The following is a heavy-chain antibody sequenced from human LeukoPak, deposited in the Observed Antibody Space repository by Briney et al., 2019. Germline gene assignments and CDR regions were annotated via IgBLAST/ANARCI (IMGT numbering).Heavy chain of an antibody. V-gene: IGHV1-69*05. CDR3: ARQSYAATGTGYYYYYMDV. CDR2: IIPIFGTA. D-gene: IGHD6-13*01. J-gene: IGHJ6*03. Sequence: SVKVSCKASGGTFSSYAISWVRQAPGQGLEWMGGIIPIFGTANYAQKFQGRVTITTDESTSTAYMELSSLRSEDTAVYYCARQSYAATGTGYYYYYMDVWGKGTTVTVSS. CDR1: GGTFSSYA.